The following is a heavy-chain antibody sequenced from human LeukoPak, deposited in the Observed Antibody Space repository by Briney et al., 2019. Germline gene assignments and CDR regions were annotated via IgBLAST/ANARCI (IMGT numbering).Heavy chain of an antibody. CDR2: ISSSSSTI. CDR3: ARMGGGSGSPVFDY. D-gene: IGHD3-10*01. Sequence: PGGSLRLSCAASGFTFSSYSMNWVRQAPGKGLEWVSYISSSSSTIYYADSVKGRFTISRDNAKNSLYLQMNSLRAEDTAVYYCARMGGGSGSPVFDYWGQGTLVTVSS. J-gene: IGHJ4*02. CDR1: GFTFSSYS. V-gene: IGHV3-48*01.